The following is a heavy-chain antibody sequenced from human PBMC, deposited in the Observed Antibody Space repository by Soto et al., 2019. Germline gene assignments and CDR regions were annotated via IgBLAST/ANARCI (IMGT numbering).Heavy chain of an antibody. V-gene: IGHV3-33*01. Sequence: GGSLRLSCSASGFTFTTYVVHWVRQAPGKGLEWVAAIWYDGSDKYYADSVKGRFTISRDNSKNTLYLQMNSLRVEDTAIYYCARARGVDYWGQGTQVTVSS. CDR2: IWYDGSDK. CDR1: GFTFTTYV. J-gene: IGHJ4*02. CDR3: ARARGVDY. D-gene: IGHD3-16*01.